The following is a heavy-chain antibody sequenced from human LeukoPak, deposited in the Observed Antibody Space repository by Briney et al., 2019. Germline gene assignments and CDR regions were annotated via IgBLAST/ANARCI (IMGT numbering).Heavy chain of an antibody. CDR2: ISSRSSAI. Sequence: GGSLRLSCAASRFTFSSYSMNLVRQAPGTGLESFSHISSRSSAIYYADSVKGRFTISRDDAKNSLYLLMNSLGDEDTAVYYCARDRGYGDYVGAFDIWGQGTMVTVSS. CDR3: ARDRGYGDYVGAFDI. D-gene: IGHD4-17*01. CDR1: RFTFSSYS. V-gene: IGHV3-48*02. J-gene: IGHJ3*02.